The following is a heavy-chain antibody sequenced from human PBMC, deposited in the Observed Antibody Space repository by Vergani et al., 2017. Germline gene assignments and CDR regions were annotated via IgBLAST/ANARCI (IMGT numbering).Heavy chain of an antibody. CDR2: IYQSGST. J-gene: IGHJ3*02. Sequence: QVQLQESGPGLVKPSETLSLTCAVSGYSISSGYYWGWIRQPPGKGLEWIGSIYQSGSTYYNPSLKSRVTISVDTSKSQFSLKLSSVTAADTAVYYCARLRYFWSVYYTGSDAFDIWGQGTMVTVSS. V-gene: IGHV4-38-2*01. CDR1: GYSISSGYY. D-gene: IGHD3-3*01. CDR3: ARLRYFWSVYYTGSDAFDI.